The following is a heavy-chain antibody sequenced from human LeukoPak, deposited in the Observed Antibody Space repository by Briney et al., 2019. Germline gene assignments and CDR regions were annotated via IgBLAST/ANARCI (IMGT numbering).Heavy chain of an antibody. CDR1: GLTFSSYW. CDR3: ATQYGGPDDY. V-gene: IGHV3-74*01. J-gene: IGHJ4*02. D-gene: IGHD4-23*01. CDR2: INSDGSTT. Sequence: PGGSLRLSCAASGLTFSSYWMHWVRHAPGKGLVWVSRINSDGSTTTYADSVKGRFTISRDNAKNTLYLQMNSLRAEDTAVYYCATQYGGPDDYWGQGTLVTVSS.